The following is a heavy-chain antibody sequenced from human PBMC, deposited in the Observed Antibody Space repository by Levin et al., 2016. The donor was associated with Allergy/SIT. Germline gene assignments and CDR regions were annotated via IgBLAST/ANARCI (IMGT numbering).Heavy chain of an antibody. V-gene: IGHV3-30*18. D-gene: IGHD6-19*01. CDR1: GFTFSSYG. J-gene: IGHJ4*02. Sequence: GESLKISCAASGFTFSSYGMHWVRQAPGKGLEWVAVISYDGSNKYYADSVKGRFTISRDNSKNTLYLQMNSLRAEDTAVYYCAKGGGSGWYADGYFDYWGQGTLVTVSS. CDR2: ISYDGSNK. CDR3: AKGGGSGWYADGYFDY.